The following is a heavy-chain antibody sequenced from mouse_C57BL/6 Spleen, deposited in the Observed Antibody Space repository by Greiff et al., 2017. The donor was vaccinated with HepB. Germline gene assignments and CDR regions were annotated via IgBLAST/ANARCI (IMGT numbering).Heavy chain of an antibody. Sequence: EVQLQESGGGLVKPGGSLKLSCAASGFTFSDYGMHWVRQAPEKGLEWVAYISSGSSTIYYADTVKGRFTISRDNAKNTLFLQMTSLRSEDTAMYYCARVSFAYWGQGTLVTVSA. J-gene: IGHJ3*01. CDR1: GFTFSDYG. V-gene: IGHV5-17*01. CDR3: ARVSFAY. D-gene: IGHD6-2*01. CDR2: ISSGSSTI.